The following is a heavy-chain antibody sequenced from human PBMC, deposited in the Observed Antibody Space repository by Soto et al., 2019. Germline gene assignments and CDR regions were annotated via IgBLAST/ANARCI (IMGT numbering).Heavy chain of an antibody. CDR2: IYYSGST. CDR3: ARLSITMTTGGRFDP. V-gene: IGHV4-39*01. D-gene: IGHD3-22*01. Sequence: XATLSLTCTVSGGSISSSSYYWGWIRQPPGKGLEWIGSIYYSGSTYYNPSLKSRVTISVDTSKNQFSLKLSSVTAADTAVYYCARLSITMTTGGRFDPWGQGTLVTVSS. CDR1: GGSISSSSYY. J-gene: IGHJ5*02.